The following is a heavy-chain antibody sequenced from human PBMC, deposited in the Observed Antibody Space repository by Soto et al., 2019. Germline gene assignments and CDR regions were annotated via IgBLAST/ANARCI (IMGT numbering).Heavy chain of an antibody. CDR3: ARPKGSYSSGYYYFDY. D-gene: IGHD6-19*01. J-gene: IGHJ4*02. CDR1: GGTFSTYA. V-gene: IGHV1-69*01. CDR2: IIPLFGTA. Sequence: QVQLVQSGAEVKQTGSSVKVSCKTSGGTFSTYAIYWVRQAPGQGLEWMGAIIPLFGTADYAQKFQGRVTITADESTSTASMELSSLRSEDTAVYYCARPKGSYSSGYYYFDYWGQGTLVTVSS.